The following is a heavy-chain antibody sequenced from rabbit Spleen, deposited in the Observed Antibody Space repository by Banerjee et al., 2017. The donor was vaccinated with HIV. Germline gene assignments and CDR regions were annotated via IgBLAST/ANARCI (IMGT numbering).Heavy chain of an antibody. Sequence: QEQLVESGGGLVQPGGSLKLSCKASGFDFSNYGVSWVRQAPGKGLEWIGYIEPIFGNTYYANWVNGRFTISSHNAQNTLYLQLSSLTAADTATYFCARAIVPWLGLTRLDLWAQGPWSPS. CDR3: ARAIVPWLGLTRLDL. CDR2: IEPIFGNT. V-gene: IGHV1S47*01. CDR1: GFDFSNYG. J-gene: IGHJ3*01. D-gene: IGHD4-1*01.